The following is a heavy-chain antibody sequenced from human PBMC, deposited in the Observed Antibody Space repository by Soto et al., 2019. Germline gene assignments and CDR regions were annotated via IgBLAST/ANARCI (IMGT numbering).Heavy chain of an antibody. CDR3: AKDVCPTYATAIVVLISGKDV. CDR2: ISYDGSKK. V-gene: IGHV3-30*18. Sequence: GGSVRLSCAGSGFTFLNSGMHWVRQAPGTWLEWVAVISYDGSKKSNGDSVKGRCTVSRDNSKSTLCRQMNSLRAEDTAVYYCAKDVCPTYATAIVVLISGKDVGGQGTTDNVSA. J-gene: IGHJ6*01. CDR1: GFTFLNSG. D-gene: IGHD3-16*01.